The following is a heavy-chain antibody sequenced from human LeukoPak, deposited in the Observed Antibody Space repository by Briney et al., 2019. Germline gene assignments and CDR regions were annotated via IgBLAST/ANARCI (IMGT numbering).Heavy chain of an antibody. J-gene: IGHJ4*02. CDR1: GYTFTSYG. D-gene: IGHD5-18*01. CDR3: ARDSDRGYSYGNDY. V-gene: IGHV1-18*01. Sequence: ASVKVSCKASGYTFTSYGISWVRPAPGQGLEWMGWISAYNSNTNYAQKLQGRVTMTTDTSTSTAYMELRSLRSDDTAVYYCARDSDRGYSYGNDYWGQGTLVTVSS. CDR2: ISAYNSNT.